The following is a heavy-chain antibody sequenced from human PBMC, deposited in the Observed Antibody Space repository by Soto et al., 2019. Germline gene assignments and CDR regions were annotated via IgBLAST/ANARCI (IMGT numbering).Heavy chain of an antibody. D-gene: IGHD2-15*01. CDR1: GYTFTSYA. V-gene: IGHV1-18*01. J-gene: IGHJ6*02. CDR2: ISAYNGNT. CDR3: ARDHPNCSGGSCYSAGYYYYGMDV. Sequence: ASVKVSCKASGYTFTSYAMHWVRQAPGQRLEWMGWISAYNGNTNYAQKLQGRVTMTTDTSTSTAYMELRSLRSDDTAVYYCARDHPNCSGGSCYSAGYYYYGMDVWGQGTTVTVSS.